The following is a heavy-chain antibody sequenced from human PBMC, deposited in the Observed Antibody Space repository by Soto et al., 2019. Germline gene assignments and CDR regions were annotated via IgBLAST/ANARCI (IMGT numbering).Heavy chain of an antibody. J-gene: IGHJ6*03. CDR1: GYTFTSYY. CDR3: ARDKYVGCSGGSCYYMDV. CDR2: INPSGGST. Sequence: ASVKVSCKASGYTFTSYYMHCVRQTPGQGLEWMGIINPSGGSTSYAQKFQGRVTMTRDTSASTVYMELSSLRSEDTAVYYCARDKYVGCSGGSCYYMDVWGKGTTVTVSS. D-gene: IGHD2-15*01. V-gene: IGHV1-46*03.